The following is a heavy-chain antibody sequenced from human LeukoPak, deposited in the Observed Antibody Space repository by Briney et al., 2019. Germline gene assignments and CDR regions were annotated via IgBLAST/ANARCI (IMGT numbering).Heavy chain of an antibody. CDR3: ARGYWAHGMNV. CDR2: AYYTSKWIT. Sequence: SQTLSLTCAISGDSFSSDTTAWNWIRQSPSRGLEWLGRAYYTSKWITNYAVSVRSRIAVNPNTPNNQFSLQLNSVTPEDTAVYYCARGYWAHGMNVWGPGTTVTVSS. V-gene: IGHV6-1*01. D-gene: IGHD6-13*01. J-gene: IGHJ6*02. CDR1: GDSFSSDTTA.